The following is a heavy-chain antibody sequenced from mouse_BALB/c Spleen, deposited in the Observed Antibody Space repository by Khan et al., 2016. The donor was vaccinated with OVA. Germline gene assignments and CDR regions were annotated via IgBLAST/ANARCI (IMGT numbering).Heavy chain of an antibody. CDR3: ARMALRFVLDY. CDR1: GYTFTNYG. J-gene: IGHJ4*01. CDR2: INTYTGEP. D-gene: IGHD1-1*01. Sequence: QIQLVQSGPELKKPGETVKISCKASGYTFTNYGMNWVKQAPGKGLKWMGWINTYTGEPTYADDFKGRFAFSLETSASTAYLQINNLKNEDTATYFCARMALRFVLDYWGKGTSVTVSS. V-gene: IGHV9-3-1*01.